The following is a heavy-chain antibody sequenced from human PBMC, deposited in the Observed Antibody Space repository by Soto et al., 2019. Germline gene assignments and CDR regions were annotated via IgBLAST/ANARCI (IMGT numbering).Heavy chain of an antibody. D-gene: IGHD3-22*01. CDR2: IYYSGST. J-gene: IGHJ6*02. Sequence: LSLTCTVSGGSMSSYYWSWIRQPPGKGLEWIGYIYYSGSTNYNPSLKSRVTISVDTSKNQLSLQLSSVTAADTAVYYCARDRRVLTYYYDSSGFGGMDVWGQGTTATVSS. CDR3: ARDRRVLTYYYDSSGFGGMDV. V-gene: IGHV4-59*01. CDR1: GGSMSSYY.